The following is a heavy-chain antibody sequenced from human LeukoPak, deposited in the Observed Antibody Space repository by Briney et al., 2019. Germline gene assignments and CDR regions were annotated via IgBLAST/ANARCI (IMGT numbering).Heavy chain of an antibody. CDR3: ARSNQADDY. V-gene: IGHV3-74*01. Sequence: GGSLRLSCAASGFAFSNYWVHWVRQVPGKGLVWVSRINPGGSSTTYADSVKGRFTISRDNAKNTLYLQMNSLRAEDTAVYYCARSNQADDYWGQGTLVTVSS. CDR1: GFAFSNYW. D-gene: IGHD4-11*01. J-gene: IGHJ4*02. CDR2: INPGGSST.